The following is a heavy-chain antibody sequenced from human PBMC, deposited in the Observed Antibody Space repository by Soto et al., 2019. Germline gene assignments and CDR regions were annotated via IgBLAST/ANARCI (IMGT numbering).Heavy chain of an antibody. Sequence: GWSLRVSCAASGVTLSRYSMSWCRQAPGKGLEWVSAISGSGGSTYYADSVKGRFTISRDNSKNTLYLQMNSLRAEDTAVYYCAKDNPVYFSSTSCHGHYLAYCAQRTPVPVSA. V-gene: IGHV3-23*01. CDR1: GVTLSRYS. J-gene: IGHJ4*02. CDR2: ISGSGGST. D-gene: IGHD2-2*01. CDR3: AKDNPVYFSSTSCHGHYLAY.